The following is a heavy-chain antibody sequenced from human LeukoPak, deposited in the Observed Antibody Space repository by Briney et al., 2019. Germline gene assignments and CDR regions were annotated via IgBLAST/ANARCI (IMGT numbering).Heavy chain of an antibody. CDR3: AREGYYGSGSPPSLYFDY. CDR2: TSSDLNVE. D-gene: IGHD3-10*01. Sequence: QSGGSLRLSCAASGFTFRNYVIHWVRQAPGKGLEWVAVTSSDLNVELYADSVKGRFTISRDNSRSTLYLQMNSLGPEDTAIYYCAREGYYGSGSPPSLYFDYWGQGTLVTVSS. J-gene: IGHJ4*02. CDR1: GFTFRNYV. V-gene: IGHV3-30-3*01.